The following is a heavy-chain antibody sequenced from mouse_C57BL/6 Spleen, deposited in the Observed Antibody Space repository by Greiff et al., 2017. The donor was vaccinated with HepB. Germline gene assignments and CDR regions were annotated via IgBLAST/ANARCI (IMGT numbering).Heavy chain of an antibody. CDR1: GYTFTSYW. Sequence: VQLQQPGAELVKPGASVKLSCKASGYTFTSYWMQWVKQRPGQGLEWIGEIDPSDSYTNYNQKFKGKATLTVDTSPSTAYMQLSSLTSEDSAVYYCARSTGYFDYWGQGTTLTVSS. D-gene: IGHD4-1*02. J-gene: IGHJ2*01. CDR2: IDPSDSYT. V-gene: IGHV1-50*01. CDR3: ARSTGYFDY.